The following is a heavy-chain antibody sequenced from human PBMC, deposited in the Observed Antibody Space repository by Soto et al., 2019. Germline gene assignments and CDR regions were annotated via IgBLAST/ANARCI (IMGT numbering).Heavy chain of an antibody. Sequence: QVQLVQSGAEVKKPGASVKVSCKASGYTFTSYDINWVLQATGQGLEWMGWMNPNSGNTGYAQKFQGRVTMTRNTSISTAYMELSSLRSEDTAVYYCARGLSGYDFSRYYYYYYMDVWGKGTTVTVSS. CDR2: MNPNSGNT. V-gene: IGHV1-8*01. D-gene: IGHD5-12*01. J-gene: IGHJ6*03. CDR1: GYTFTSYD. CDR3: ARGLSGYDFSRYYYYYYMDV.